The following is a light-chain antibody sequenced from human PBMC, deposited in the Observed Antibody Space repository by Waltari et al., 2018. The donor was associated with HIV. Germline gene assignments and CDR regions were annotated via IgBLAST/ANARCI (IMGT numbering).Light chain of an antibody. CDR3: CSYAGSSTYV. CDR2: EVS. J-gene: IGLJ1*01. CDR1: SSDVGRYNL. Sequence: QSALTPPASVSGSPGQSITISCTGTSSDVGRYNLVPWYQQHPGKAPKLMIYEVSKRPSGVSNRFSGSKSGNTASLTISGLQAEDEADYYCCSYAGSSTYVFGTGTKVTVL. V-gene: IGLV2-23*02.